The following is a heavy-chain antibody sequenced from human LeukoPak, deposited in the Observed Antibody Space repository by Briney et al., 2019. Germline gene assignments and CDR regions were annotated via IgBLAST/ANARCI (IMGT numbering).Heavy chain of an antibody. CDR1: GFSFSTAW. CDR3: ARDLQYGSGSYPLY. Sequence: GGSLRLSCAASGFSFSTAWMHWVRQAPGKGLVWVSRINSDGRSISYADSVKGRFTISRDNAKNTLYLQMNSLRAEDTAVYYCARDLQYGSGSYPLYWGQGILVAVSS. D-gene: IGHD3-10*01. CDR2: INSDGRSI. V-gene: IGHV3-74*01. J-gene: IGHJ4*02.